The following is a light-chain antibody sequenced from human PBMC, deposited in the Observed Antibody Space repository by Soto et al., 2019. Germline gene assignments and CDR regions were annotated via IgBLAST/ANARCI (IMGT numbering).Light chain of an antibody. Sequence: DIQMTQSPSTLSASVGDRVTITCRASQSISRWLAWYQQKPGAAPKLLIYGASTLESGVPSRFSGSRSGTQFTLTASSLQPDDFATYYCQQYNDRFPYAFGQGTQLEIK. CDR2: GAS. CDR3: QQYNDRFPYA. CDR1: QSISRW. V-gene: IGKV1-5*03. J-gene: IGKJ2*01.